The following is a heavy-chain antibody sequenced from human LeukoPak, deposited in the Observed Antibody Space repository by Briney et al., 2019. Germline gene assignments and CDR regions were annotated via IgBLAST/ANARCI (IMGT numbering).Heavy chain of an antibody. Sequence: GASVTVSCKASGYTFTGYYMHWVRQAPGQGLEWMGWINPNSGGTNYAQKFQGWVTMTRDTSISTAYMELSRLRSDDTAVYYCANQGWVDSSGYDYWGQGTLVTVSS. J-gene: IGHJ4*02. V-gene: IGHV1-2*04. CDR1: GYTFTGYY. D-gene: IGHD3-22*01. CDR3: ANQGWVDSSGYDY. CDR2: INPNSGGT.